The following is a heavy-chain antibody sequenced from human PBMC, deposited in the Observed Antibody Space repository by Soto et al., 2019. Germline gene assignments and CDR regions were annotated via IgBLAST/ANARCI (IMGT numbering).Heavy chain of an antibody. V-gene: IGHV3-30*18. CDR3: AKDTYYHDSSGYYVFDH. CDR2: ISYDGSKK. CDR1: GFAFSSYG. Sequence: QVQLVESGGGVVQPGTSLRLSCAASGFAFSSYGIHWVRQAPGKGLEWVAGISYDGSKKYYADSVKGQFTISRDNSENTLHLQMNGLRAEDTAVYYYAKDTYYHDSSGYYVFDHWGQGTLVTVSS. D-gene: IGHD3-22*01. J-gene: IGHJ4*02.